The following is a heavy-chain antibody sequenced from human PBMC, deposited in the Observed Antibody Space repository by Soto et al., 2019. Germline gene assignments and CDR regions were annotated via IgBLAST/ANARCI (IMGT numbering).Heavy chain of an antibody. J-gene: IGHJ6*02. CDR1: GYTFTGYY. CDR2: INPNSGGT. CDR3: ARGGLGLYYYYGMDV. Sequence: QVQLVQSGAEVKKPGASVKVSCKASGYTFTGYYMHWVRQAPGQGLEWMGWINPNSGGTNYAQKFQGWVTMTRDTSSSTAYMELSRLRSDDTAVYYCARGGLGLYYYYGMDVWGQGTTVTVSS. V-gene: IGHV1-2*04.